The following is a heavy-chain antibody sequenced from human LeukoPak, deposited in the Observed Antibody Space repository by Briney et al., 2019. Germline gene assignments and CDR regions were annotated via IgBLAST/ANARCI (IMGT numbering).Heavy chain of an antibody. CDR3: AKSYSSGWYAFDI. CDR1: GFTFSSYA. D-gene: IGHD6-19*01. Sequence: GGSLRLSCAASGFTFSSYAMSWVRQAPGKGLEWVSAISGSGGSTYYADSVKGRFTISRDNSRNTLYLQMNSLRAEDTAVYYCAKSYSSGWYAFDIWGQGTMVTVSS. J-gene: IGHJ3*02. CDR2: ISGSGGST. V-gene: IGHV3-23*01.